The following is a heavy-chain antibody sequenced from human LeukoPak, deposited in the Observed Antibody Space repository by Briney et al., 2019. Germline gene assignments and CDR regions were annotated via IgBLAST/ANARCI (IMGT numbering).Heavy chain of an antibody. CDR2: IIPIVGTA. V-gene: IGHV1-69*13. J-gene: IGHJ5*02. Sequence: ASLKVSCKASGGTFSSYAISWVRQAPGQGLEWMGGIIPIVGTANYVQEFQGRVTITADESTSTAYMELSSLRYEDTAVYYCERGEGVPAAIWWFDRWGQGTLVTVSS. CDR3: ERGEGVPAAIWWFDR. D-gene: IGHD2-2*01. CDR1: GGTFSSYA.